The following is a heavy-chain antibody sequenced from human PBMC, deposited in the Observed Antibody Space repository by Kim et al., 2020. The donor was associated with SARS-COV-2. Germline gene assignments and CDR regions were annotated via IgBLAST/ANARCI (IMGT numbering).Heavy chain of an antibody. V-gene: IGHV4-31*02. Sequence: SSYYNPSLKSRVTISVDTSKNQFSLKLSSVTAADTAVYYCARMIRYYFDYWGQGTLVTVSS. CDR2: SS. J-gene: IGHJ4*02. CDR3: ARMIRYYFDY. D-gene: IGHD3-10*01.